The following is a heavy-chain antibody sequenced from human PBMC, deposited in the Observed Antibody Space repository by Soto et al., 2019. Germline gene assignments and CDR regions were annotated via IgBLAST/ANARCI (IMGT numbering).Heavy chain of an antibody. V-gene: IGHV4-59*01. CDR3: ARDPLGYYYMDV. D-gene: IGHD7-27*01. J-gene: IGHJ6*03. CDR1: GGSISSYY. Sequence: QVQLQESGPGLVKPSETLSLTCTVSGGSISSYYWSWIRQPPGKGLEWIGYIYYSGSTNYNPSLKSRVIISVDTSKNQFSLKLSSVTAADTAVYYCARDPLGYYYMDVWGKGTTVTVSS. CDR2: IYYSGST.